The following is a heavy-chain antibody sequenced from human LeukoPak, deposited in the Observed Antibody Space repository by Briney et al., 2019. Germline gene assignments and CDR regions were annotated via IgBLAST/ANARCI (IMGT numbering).Heavy chain of an antibody. CDR3: AKDLGSSGWYIDY. V-gene: IGHV3-48*01. D-gene: IGHD6-19*01. CDR2: ISSSSTTI. CDR1: GFIFSSYR. J-gene: IGHJ4*02. Sequence: PGGSLRLSCVGSGFIFSSYRMNWVRQAPGKGLEWISYISSSSTTIYYADSVKGRFTISRDNSKNTLYLQMNSLRAEDTAVYYCAKDLGSSGWYIDYWGQGTLVTVSS.